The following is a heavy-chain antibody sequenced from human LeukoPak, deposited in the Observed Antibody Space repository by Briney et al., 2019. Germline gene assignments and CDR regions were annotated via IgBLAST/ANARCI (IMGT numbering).Heavy chain of an antibody. V-gene: IGHV4-34*01. Sequence: SETLSLTCAVYGGSFSGYYWSWLRQPPGKGLEWIGEINHSGSTNYNPSLKSRITISVDTSKNQFSLKLIPVTAADTAVYYCARKASIRGGFHWGQGTLVTVSS. D-gene: IGHD2-2*01. CDR2: INHSGST. CDR3: ARKASIRGGFH. J-gene: IGHJ4*02. CDR1: GGSFSGYY.